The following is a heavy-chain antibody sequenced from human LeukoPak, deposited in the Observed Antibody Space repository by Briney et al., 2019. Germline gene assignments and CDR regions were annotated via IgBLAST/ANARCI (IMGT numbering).Heavy chain of an antibody. J-gene: IGHJ4*02. CDR1: GGTFSSYA. V-gene: IGHV1-69*13. CDR2: IIPIFGTA. Sequence: ASVKVSCKASGGTFSSYAISWVRQAPGQGLEWMEGIIPIFGTANYAQKFQGRVSITADESTSTAYMELSSLRSEDTAVYYCARALHLDLHSYFDYWGQGTLITVSS. CDR3: ARALHLDLHSYFDY. D-gene: IGHD1-1*01.